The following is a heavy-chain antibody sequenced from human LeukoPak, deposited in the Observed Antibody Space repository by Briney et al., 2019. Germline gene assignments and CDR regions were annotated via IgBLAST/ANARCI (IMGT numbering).Heavy chain of an antibody. CDR1: GFTVNGYW. D-gene: IGHD5-24*01. CDR3: ARGYNYRFEY. V-gene: IGHV3-74*01. Sequence: GGSLRLSCAVSGFTVNGYWMHWVRQGLGKGLVWVSHINSDGSTAGYADSVKGRFTISRDTARNTLYLEMSNLRAEDTAVYYCARGYNYRFEYWGQGTLVIVSS. J-gene: IGHJ4*02. CDR2: INSDGSTA.